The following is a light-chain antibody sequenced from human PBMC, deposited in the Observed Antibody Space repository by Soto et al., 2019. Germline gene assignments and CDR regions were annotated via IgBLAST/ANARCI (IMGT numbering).Light chain of an antibody. J-gene: IGKJ1*01. V-gene: IGKV3-15*01. CDR3: QEYNNWPPWT. Sequence: EIVMTQSPATLSVSPGERATLSCRASQSVSSNLAWYQQKPGQPPRLLIYGASTRATGIPARFSGSGSGTEFTLTINSLQSEDFAVYYCQEYNNWPPWTCGQGTKVEIK. CDR2: GAS. CDR1: QSVSSN.